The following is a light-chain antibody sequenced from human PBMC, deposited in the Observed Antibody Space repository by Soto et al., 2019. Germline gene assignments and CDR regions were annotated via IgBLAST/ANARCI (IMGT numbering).Light chain of an antibody. V-gene: IGKV3-20*01. CDR2: GAS. J-gene: IGKJ5*01. CDR3: QQYGNSPIT. Sequence: EIVLTQSPGTLSLSPGERVTLSCRASQSVSSNYLAWYQQKPGQAPRLLIYGASSRATGFPDRFSGSGSGTDFTLTISRLEPEDFAVYYCQQYGNSPITFGQGTRLEIK. CDR1: QSVSSNY.